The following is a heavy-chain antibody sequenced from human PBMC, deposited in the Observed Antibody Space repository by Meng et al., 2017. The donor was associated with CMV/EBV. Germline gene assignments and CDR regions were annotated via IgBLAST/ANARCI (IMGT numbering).Heavy chain of an antibody. CDR3: ARDGDDIVVVPAAIPFDY. J-gene: IGHJ4*02. V-gene: IGHV1-46*01. CDR2: INPSGCST. D-gene: IGHD2-2*01. CDR1: FTSYY. Sequence: FTSYYMQWVRQAPGQGLEWMGIINPSGCSTSYAQKFQGRVTMTRDTSTSTVYMELSSLRSEDTAVYYCARDGDDIVVVPAAIPFDYWGQGTLVTVSS.